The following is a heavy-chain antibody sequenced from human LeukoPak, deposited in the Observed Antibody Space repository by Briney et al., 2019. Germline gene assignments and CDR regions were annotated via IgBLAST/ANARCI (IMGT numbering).Heavy chain of an antibody. CDR1: GDSISSSNYY. J-gene: IGHJ4*02. CDR3: ARVLKFPYNSGSFSYYFDY. V-gene: IGHV4-39*07. CDR2: IYYSGRT. Sequence: PSETLSLTCTVSGDSISSSNYYWGWIRQPPGEGLEWIGSIYYSGRTYYNPSLKSRVTTAIDTSRNQFSLKLSSVTAADTAVYYCARVLKFPYNSGSFSYYFDYWGRGTLVTVSS. D-gene: IGHD3-10*01.